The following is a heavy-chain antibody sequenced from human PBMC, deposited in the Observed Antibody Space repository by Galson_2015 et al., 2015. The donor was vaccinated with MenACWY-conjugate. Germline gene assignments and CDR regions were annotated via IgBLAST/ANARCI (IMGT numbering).Heavy chain of an antibody. CDR1: GYSFTNYW. D-gene: IGHD2-21*02. V-gene: IGHV5-51*01. CDR3: ARRLASCGGDCYSGFDY. CDR2: VYPADSDS. Sequence: SGYSFTNYWIGWVRQMPGKGLEGMGIVYPADSDSRYSPSFEGQVTMSADKSISTAYLQWSSLKASDTAIYYCARRLASCGGDCYSGFDYWGQGTLVTVSS. J-gene: IGHJ4*02.